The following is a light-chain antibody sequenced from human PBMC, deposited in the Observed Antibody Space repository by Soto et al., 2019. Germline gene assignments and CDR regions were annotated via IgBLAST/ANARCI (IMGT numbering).Light chain of an antibody. CDR1: QSVSSSY. V-gene: IGKV3-20*01. Sequence: EIVLTQSPGTLSLSPGERATLSCRASQSVSSSYLAWYQQKPGQAPRLLIYGASSRATGIPDRFSGSGSGTDFTLTIIRLEPEDFAVYYCQQCGSSPETFGQGTKVDIK. CDR3: QQCGSSPET. J-gene: IGKJ1*01. CDR2: GAS.